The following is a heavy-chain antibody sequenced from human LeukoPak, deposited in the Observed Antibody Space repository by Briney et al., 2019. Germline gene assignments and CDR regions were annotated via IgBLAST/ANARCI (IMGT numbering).Heavy chain of an antibody. D-gene: IGHD1-26*01. Sequence: SETLSLTCTVSGGSISSYYWSWIRQPPGKGLEWIGYIYYSGSTNYNSSLKSRVTISVDTSKNQFSLKLSSVTAADTAVYYCARGGIVGAVLYWGQGALVTVSS. V-gene: IGHV4-59*01. CDR3: ARGGIVGAVLY. CDR2: IYYSGST. CDR1: GGSISSYY. J-gene: IGHJ4*02.